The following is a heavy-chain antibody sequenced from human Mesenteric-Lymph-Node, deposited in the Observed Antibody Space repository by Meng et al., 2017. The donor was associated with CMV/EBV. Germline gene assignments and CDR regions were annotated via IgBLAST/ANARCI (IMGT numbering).Heavy chain of an antibody. CDR3: ARGITNWVVYFDF. D-gene: IGHD1-1*01. CDR1: GGSFSGFY. Sequence: SETLSLTCAVSGGSFSGFYWNWIRQSPGKGLEWIGEINHGGSTNYNPSLKSRVTISMDTSKNLVSLRLSSVTAADTAVYYCARGITNWVVYFDFWGQGALVTVSS. CDR2: INHGGST. J-gene: IGHJ4*02. V-gene: IGHV4-34*01.